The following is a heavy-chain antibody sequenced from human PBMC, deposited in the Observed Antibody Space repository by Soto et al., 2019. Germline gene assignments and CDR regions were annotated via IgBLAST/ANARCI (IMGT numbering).Heavy chain of an antibody. D-gene: IGHD3-3*01. Sequence: QITLNESGPTVVRPTETLTLTCRFSGFSLTTSGVGVGWIRQSPGKAPEWLALIYWDDDKRYSASLKSRLTITKDTSKNQVVLTVSDLAPTDTATYYCAHRVLRTVFGLVTTTAIYFDLWGQGAPVAVSS. CDR1: GFSLTTSGVG. CDR2: IYWDDDK. V-gene: IGHV2-5*02. CDR3: AHRVLRTVFGLVTTTAIYFDL. J-gene: IGHJ4*02.